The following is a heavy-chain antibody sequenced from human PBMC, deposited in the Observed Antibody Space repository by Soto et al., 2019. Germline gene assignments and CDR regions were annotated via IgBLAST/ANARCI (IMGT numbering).Heavy chain of an antibody. Sequence: QVQLVQSGAEVKKPGSSVKVSCKASGGTFSSYAISWVRQAPGQGLEWMGGIIPIFGTANYAQKFQGRVTITADESTSTADMELSSLRSEDTAVYYCARARELPYYYYYGMDVWGQGTTVTVSS. D-gene: IGHD1-26*01. V-gene: IGHV1-69*12. J-gene: IGHJ6*02. CDR2: IIPIFGTA. CDR3: ARARELPYYYYYGMDV. CDR1: GGTFSSYA.